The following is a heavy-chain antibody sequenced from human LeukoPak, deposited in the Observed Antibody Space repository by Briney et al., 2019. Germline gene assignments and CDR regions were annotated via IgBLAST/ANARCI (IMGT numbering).Heavy chain of an antibody. D-gene: IGHD1-26*01. CDR1: GFTFSSDA. Sequence: GGSLRLSCAASGFTFSSDAMSWVRQAPGKGLEWVSAISGSGGSTYYADSVKGRFTISRDNSKNTLYLQMNSLRAEDTAVYYCAKGRSGSYSPTWDYWGQGTLVTVSS. J-gene: IGHJ4*02. CDR2: ISGSGGST. CDR3: AKGRSGSYSPTWDY. V-gene: IGHV3-23*01.